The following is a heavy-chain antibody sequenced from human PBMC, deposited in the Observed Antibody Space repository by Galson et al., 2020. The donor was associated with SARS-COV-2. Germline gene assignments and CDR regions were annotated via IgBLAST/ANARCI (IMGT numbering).Heavy chain of an antibody. V-gene: IGHV5-51*01. D-gene: IGHD1-7*01. J-gene: IGHJ5*02. CDR1: GYNFSKHW. Sequence: GEPLKISCKGSGYNFSKHWIAWVRQTPGTGLEWMAMIFPGDSDTRYRPAFQGQVTISADKSISTAYLQWSSLKASDTAMYYCARLWNYEKFALYKWFDPWGPGTLVSVAS. CDR2: IFPGDSDT. CDR3: ARLWNYEKFALYKWFDP.